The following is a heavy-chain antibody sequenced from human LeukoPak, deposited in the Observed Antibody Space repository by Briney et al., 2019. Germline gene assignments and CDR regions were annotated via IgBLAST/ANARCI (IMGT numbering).Heavy chain of an antibody. CDR1: GYTLTDFS. Sequence: GASLKVSCNISGYTLTDFSMHWVRQAPGKGLEWMGGFNREDDEPIYAPHFRGRVTVTEDTSTDTAYMELSSLRSEDTAVYYCATLDSYYDNSGRPLIPDWGQGTPVTVSS. CDR3: ATLDSYYDNSGRPLIPD. CDR2: FNREDDEP. V-gene: IGHV1-24*01. J-gene: IGHJ4*02. D-gene: IGHD3-22*01.